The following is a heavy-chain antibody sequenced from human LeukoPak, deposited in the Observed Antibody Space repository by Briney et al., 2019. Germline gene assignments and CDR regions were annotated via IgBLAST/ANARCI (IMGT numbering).Heavy chain of an antibody. CDR1: GFTFSSYW. J-gene: IGHJ4*02. V-gene: IGHV3-74*01. CDR3: AREKSGSCFDY. D-gene: IGHD1-26*01. Sequence: PGGSLRLSCAASGFTFSSYWMHWVRQAPGKGPVWVSRINSDGYSISYADSVKGRFTISRDNAKNTLFLQMNSLRVEDTAVYCCAREKSGSCFDYWGQGTLVTVSS. CDR2: INSDGYSI.